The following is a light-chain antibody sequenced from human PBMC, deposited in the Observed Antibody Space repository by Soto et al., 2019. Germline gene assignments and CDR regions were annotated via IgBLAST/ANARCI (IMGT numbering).Light chain of an antibody. V-gene: IGLV1-40*01. J-gene: IGLJ2*01. Sequence: QSVLTQPPSVSGAPGQRVTISCTGSSSNIGAGYDVHWYQQLPGTAPKLLIYGNSNRPSGVPDRFSGSKSGTSASLAITGFQAEDEGDYYCQSYDSSLVVFGGGTKVTVL. CDR2: GNS. CDR1: SSNIGAGYD. CDR3: QSYDSSLVV.